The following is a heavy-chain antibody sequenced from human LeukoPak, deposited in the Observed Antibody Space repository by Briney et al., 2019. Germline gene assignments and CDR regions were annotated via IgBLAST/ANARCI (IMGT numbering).Heavy chain of an antibody. CDR2: IYTSGST. J-gene: IGHJ4*02. Sequence: PSETLSLTCTVSGGSISSYYWSWIRQPAGKGLEWIGRIYTSGSTNYNPSLKSRVTMSVDTSKNQFSLKLSSVTAADTAVYCCARGGPYSSSLITADYWGQGTLVTVSS. CDR3: ARGGPYSSSLITADY. D-gene: IGHD6-13*01. V-gene: IGHV4-4*07. CDR1: GGSISSYY.